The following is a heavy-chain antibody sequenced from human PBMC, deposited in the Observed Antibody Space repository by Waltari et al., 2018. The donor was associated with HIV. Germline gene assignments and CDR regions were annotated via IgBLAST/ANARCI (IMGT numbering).Heavy chain of an antibody. CDR2: INTNGGGT. J-gene: IGHJ4*02. V-gene: IGHV1-2*02. CDR1: GYTFIGYY. D-gene: IGHD2-15*01. Sequence: QVQLVQSGAEVKKPGASVMVSCKTSGYTFIGYYLHWVRQAPGQGLEWMGSINTNGGGTNYAQKFQDRVTLTRDASISTAYMELNRLTSDDTAVYYCARYCSGGRCGAGFDYWGQGALVTVSS. CDR3: ARYCSGGRCGAGFDY.